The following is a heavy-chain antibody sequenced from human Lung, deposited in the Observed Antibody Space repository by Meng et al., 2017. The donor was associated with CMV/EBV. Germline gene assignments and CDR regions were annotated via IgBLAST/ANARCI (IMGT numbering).Heavy chain of an antibody. D-gene: IGHD6-19*01. J-gene: IGHJ4*02. CDR2: IYHSGST. Sequence: QVRPRESGPALAKPSGPLSVTCAVSGGSISSSNWWSWVRQPPGKGLEWIGEIYHSGSTNYNPSLKSRVTISVDKSKNQFSLKLSSVTAADTAVYYCASFPPPGKQWLVTDYWGQGTLVTVSS. V-gene: IGHV4-4*02. CDR1: GGSISSSNW. CDR3: ASFPPPGKQWLVTDY.